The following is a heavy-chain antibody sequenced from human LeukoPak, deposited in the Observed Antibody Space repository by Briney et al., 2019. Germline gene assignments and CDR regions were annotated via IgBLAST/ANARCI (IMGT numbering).Heavy chain of an antibody. CDR2: IASDGSST. Sequence: GGSLRLSCAASVNYWMHWVRQAPGKGLVWVSRIASDGSSTTYADSVKGRFSISRDNAKNTLYLQMNSLRVEDTAVYYCARGRPHGNDYWGQGTLVTVSS. J-gene: IGHJ4*02. CDR3: ARGRPHGNDY. CDR1: VNYW. V-gene: IGHV3-74*01. D-gene: IGHD4-23*01.